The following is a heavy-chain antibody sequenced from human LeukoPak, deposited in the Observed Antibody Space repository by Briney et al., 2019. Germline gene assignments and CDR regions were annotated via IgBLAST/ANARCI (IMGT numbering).Heavy chain of an antibody. D-gene: IGHD3-10*01. CDR2: IYYSGST. CDR1: GGSISSYY. CDR3: ARELTMVRGVVTYDY. J-gene: IGHJ4*02. V-gene: IGHV4-59*12. Sequence: PSETLSLTCTVSGGSISSYYWSWIRQPPGKGLEWIGYIYYSGSTNYNPSLKSRVTISVDTSKNQFSLKLSSVTAADTAVYYCARELTMVRGVVTYDYWGQGTLVTVSS.